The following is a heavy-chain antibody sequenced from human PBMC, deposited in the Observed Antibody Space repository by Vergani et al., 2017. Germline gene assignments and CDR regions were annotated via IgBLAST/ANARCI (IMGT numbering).Heavy chain of an antibody. CDR2: TYYRSKWYN. D-gene: IGHD2-2*01. V-gene: IGHV6-1*01. J-gene: IGHJ4*02. CDR3: ARGLRSSTSQRYFDY. Sequence: QVQLQQSGPGLVKPSQTLLLTCAISGDSVSSNSAAWNWIRQSPSRGLEWLGRTYYRSKWYNDYAVSVKSRITINPDTSKNQFSLQLSSVTAADTAVYYCARGLRSSTSQRYFDYWGQGTLVTVSS. CDR1: GDSVSSNSAA.